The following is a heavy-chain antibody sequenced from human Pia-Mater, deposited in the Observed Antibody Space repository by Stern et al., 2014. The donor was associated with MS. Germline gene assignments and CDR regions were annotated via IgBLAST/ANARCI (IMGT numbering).Heavy chain of an antibody. CDR3: ARVSYDFWSGYYPFDY. CDR2: IYYSGST. D-gene: IGHD3-3*01. J-gene: IGHJ4*02. V-gene: IGHV4-31*03. Sequence: QVQLVESGPGLVKPSQTLSLTCTVSGGSISSGGYYWSWIRQHPGKGLEXIGYIYYSGSTYYNPSLKSRVTISVDTSKNQFSLKLSSVTAADTAVYYCARVSYDFWSGYYPFDYWGQGTLVTVSS. CDR1: GGSISSGGYY.